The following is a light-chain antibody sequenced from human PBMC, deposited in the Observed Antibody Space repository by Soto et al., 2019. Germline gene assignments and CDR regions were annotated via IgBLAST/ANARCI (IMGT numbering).Light chain of an antibody. Sequence: EIVMTQSSATLSVSPGEKVSLSCRASENIDTDVAWFQQRPGQAPRLLISDASTRATGVPARFSGSGSGTQFTLTLTGLQSDDSALYYCHHYYRWPWTFGQGTKVDIK. CDR1: ENIDTD. V-gene: IGKV3-15*01. CDR2: DAS. CDR3: HHYYRWPWT. J-gene: IGKJ1*01.